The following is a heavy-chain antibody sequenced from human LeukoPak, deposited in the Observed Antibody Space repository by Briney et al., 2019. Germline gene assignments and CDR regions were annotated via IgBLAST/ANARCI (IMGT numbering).Heavy chain of an antibody. Sequence: EASVKVSCKASGYTFTSYDINWVRQATGQGLEWMGWMNPNSGNTGYAQKFQGRVTMTRNTSISTAYMELSSLRSEDTAVYYCARGGAPRYDYVWGSYRCWFDPWGQGTLVTVSS. CDR2: MNPNSGNT. J-gene: IGHJ5*02. CDR3: ARGGAPRYDYVWGSYRCWFDP. V-gene: IGHV1-8*01. D-gene: IGHD3-16*02. CDR1: GYTFTSYD.